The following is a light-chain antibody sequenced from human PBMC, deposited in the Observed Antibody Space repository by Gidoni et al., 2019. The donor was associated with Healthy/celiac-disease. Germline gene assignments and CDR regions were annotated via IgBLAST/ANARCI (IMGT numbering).Light chain of an antibody. CDR2: DAS. J-gene: IGKJ4*01. CDR3: QRRSNWPP. V-gene: IGKV3-11*01. CDR1: QMVSSY. Sequence: EIVLTQSPATLSLSPGERATLSCRASQMVSSYLDWYQQKPGQAPRLLIYDASNRATCIPARFSGSGSGTDFTLTISCLGPKDFAVYFCQRRSNWPPFGGGTKVELK.